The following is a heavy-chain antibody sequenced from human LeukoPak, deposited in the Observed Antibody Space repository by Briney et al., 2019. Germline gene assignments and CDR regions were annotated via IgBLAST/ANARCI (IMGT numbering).Heavy chain of an antibody. CDR2: IYYSGSA. D-gene: IGHD6-13*01. V-gene: IGHV4-59*08. Sequence: SETLSLTCTVSGGSISSYYWSWIRQPPGKGLEWIGYIYYSGSANYNPSLKSRVTISVDKSKNQFSLNLSSVTAADTAVYYCARHPHIAAAVDSWGQGTLVTVSS. J-gene: IGHJ4*02. CDR3: ARHPHIAAAVDS. CDR1: GGSISSYY.